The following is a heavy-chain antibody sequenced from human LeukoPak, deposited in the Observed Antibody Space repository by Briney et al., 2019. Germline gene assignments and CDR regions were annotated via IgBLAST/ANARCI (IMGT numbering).Heavy chain of an antibody. D-gene: IGHD6-19*01. V-gene: IGHV1-46*01. CDR2: INPSGGST. J-gene: IGHJ4*02. CDR3: ARDGGGRQWLAYYFDY. Sequence: ASVKVSCKASGGTFSSYAISWVRQAPGQGLEWMGIINPSGGSTSYAQKFQGRVTMTRDMSTSTVYMELSSLRSEDTAVYYCARDGGGRQWLAYYFDYWGQGTLVTVSS. CDR1: GGTFSSYA.